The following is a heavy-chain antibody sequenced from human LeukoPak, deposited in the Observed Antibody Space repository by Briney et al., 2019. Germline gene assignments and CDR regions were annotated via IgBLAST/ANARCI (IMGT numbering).Heavy chain of an antibody. J-gene: IGHJ4*02. V-gene: IGHV3-33*01. CDR1: GFTVSSYG. Sequence: GGSLRLSCAASGFTVSSYGLNWVRQAPGKGLAWVAVIWYDGSKKYFADSVKGRFTISRDNSKNTLFLQMNSLRAEDTAVYYCASPGEEREGGFEYWGQGTLVTVSS. CDR2: IWYDGSKK. D-gene: IGHD1-1*01. CDR3: ASPGEEREGGFEY.